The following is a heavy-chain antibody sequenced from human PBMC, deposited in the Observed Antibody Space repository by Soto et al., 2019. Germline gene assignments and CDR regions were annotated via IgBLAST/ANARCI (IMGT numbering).Heavy chain of an antibody. Sequence: PSETLCVTCAVYGGSFRCYDWTWIRQPPGTGLEWIGEINHSGSTNYNPSLKSRVTISVDTSKNQFSLKLTSVTAADTAVYYCARDKITGLFDYWGQGTLVSVSS. CDR2: INHSGST. CDR3: ARDKITGLFDY. D-gene: IGHD2-8*02. V-gene: IGHV4-34*01. CDR1: GGSFRCYD. J-gene: IGHJ4*02.